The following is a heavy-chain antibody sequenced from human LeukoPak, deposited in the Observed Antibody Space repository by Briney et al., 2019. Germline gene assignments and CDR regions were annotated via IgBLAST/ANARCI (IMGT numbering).Heavy chain of an antibody. CDR2: IIPISGTP. CDR1: GGTFSSNA. CDR3: SSGTYYNPYFYMDV. J-gene: IGHJ6*03. Sequence: SVKVSCKASGGTFSSNAISWVRQAPGQGLEWMGGIIPISGTPNYAQKFQDRVTISADESTNTAFLELSSLRSEDTAVYYCSSGTYYNPYFYMDVWGKGTTVTISS. V-gene: IGHV1-69*13. D-gene: IGHD3-10*01.